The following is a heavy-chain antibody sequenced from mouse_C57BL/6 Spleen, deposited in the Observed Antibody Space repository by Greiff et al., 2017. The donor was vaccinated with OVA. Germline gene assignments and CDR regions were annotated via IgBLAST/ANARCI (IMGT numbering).Heavy chain of an antibody. Sequence: EVQLQQSGPELVKPGASVKISCKASGYTFTDYYMNWVKQSHGKSLEWIGDINPNNGGTSYNQKFKGKATLTVDKSSSTAYMELRSLTSEDSAVYYCASQIYDGYPFDYWGQGTTLTVSS. CDR2: INPNNGGT. V-gene: IGHV1-26*01. J-gene: IGHJ2*01. D-gene: IGHD2-3*01. CDR1: GYTFTDYY. CDR3: ASQIYDGYPFDY.